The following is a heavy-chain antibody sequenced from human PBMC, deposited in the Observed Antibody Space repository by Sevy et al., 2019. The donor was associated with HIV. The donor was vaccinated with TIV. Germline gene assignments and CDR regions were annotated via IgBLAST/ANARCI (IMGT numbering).Heavy chain of an antibody. CDR2: ISWNSGSI. Sequence: GGSLRLSCAASRFTFDDYAMHWVRQAPGKGLEWVSGISWNSGSIGYSDSVKGRFTISRDNAKNSLYLQMNSLRAEDMALYYCAKDISDGYCSGGSCSPGAFDIWGHGTMVTVSS. J-gene: IGHJ3*02. CDR1: RFTFDDYA. V-gene: IGHV3-9*03. D-gene: IGHD2-15*01. CDR3: AKDISDGYCSGGSCSPGAFDI.